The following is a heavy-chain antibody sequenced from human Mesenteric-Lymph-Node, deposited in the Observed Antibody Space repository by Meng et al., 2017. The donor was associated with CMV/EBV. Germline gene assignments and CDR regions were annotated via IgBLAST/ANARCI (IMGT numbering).Heavy chain of an antibody. D-gene: IGHD4-23*01. CDR1: GGSFSGYY. Sequence: QVHLQEWGAGLLKPSETLPLTFAVYGGSFSGYYWSWIRQPPGKGLEWIGEINHSGSTNYNPSLKSRVTTSVDTSKNQFSLKLSSVTAADTAVYYCARHQRWLKSEGGFNYWGQGTLVTVSS. V-gene: IGHV4-34*01. CDR2: INHSGST. J-gene: IGHJ4*02. CDR3: ARHQRWLKSEGGFNY.